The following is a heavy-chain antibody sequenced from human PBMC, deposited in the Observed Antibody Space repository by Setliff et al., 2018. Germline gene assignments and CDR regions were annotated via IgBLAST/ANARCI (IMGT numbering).Heavy chain of an antibody. Sequence: ASVKVSCKASGYTFISYGISWVRQAPGQGLEWMGWISAYNGNTNYAQKLQGRVTVTTDTSTSTAYMELRSLRSDDTAVYYCARVLVGYDFWSGYYQTMPHFDYWGQGTLVTVSS. CDR2: ISAYNGNT. CDR1: GYTFISYG. D-gene: IGHD3-3*01. J-gene: IGHJ4*02. CDR3: ARVLVGYDFWSGYYQTMPHFDY. V-gene: IGHV1-18*01.